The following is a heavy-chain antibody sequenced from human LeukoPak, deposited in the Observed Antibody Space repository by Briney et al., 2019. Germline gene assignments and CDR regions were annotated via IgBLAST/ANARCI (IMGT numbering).Heavy chain of an antibody. Sequence: QPGGSLRLSCAASGFTVGTNYMSWVRQAPGKGLEWVSLIYSGSSTYYANSVKGRFTISRDNSKNTVYLQMNSLRAEDTAVYYCARDRGQIINWYFDLWGRGTLVTVSS. CDR1: GFTVGTNY. CDR3: ARDRGQIINWYFDL. D-gene: IGHD3-10*01. CDR2: IYSGSST. J-gene: IGHJ2*01. V-gene: IGHV3-53*01.